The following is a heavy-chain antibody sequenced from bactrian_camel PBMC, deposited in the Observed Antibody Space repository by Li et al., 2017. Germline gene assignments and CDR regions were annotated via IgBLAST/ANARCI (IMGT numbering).Heavy chain of an antibody. CDR3: AAGVVSPSAPVFCRPSR. CDR1: GLVYPFWS. J-gene: IGHJ4*01. CDR2: IDSRGTT. V-gene: IGHV3S63*01. D-gene: IGHD2*01. Sequence: HVQLVESGGGSVQAGGSLTLSCAASGLVYPFWSVAWFRRAPGREREGVARIDSRGTTEYVDSVKGRFTISQDVAKNTLYLQMNSLKPEDTAMYYCAAGVVSPSAPVFCRPSRWGQGTQVTVS.